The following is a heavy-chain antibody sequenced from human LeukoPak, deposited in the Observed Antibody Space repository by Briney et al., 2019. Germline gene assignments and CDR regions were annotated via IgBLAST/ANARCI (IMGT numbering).Heavy chain of an antibody. CDR1: GSSISSYY. CDR3: ARVGSGSYYHDFDY. D-gene: IGHD1-26*01. CDR2: IYYSGST. J-gene: IGHJ4*02. V-gene: IGHV4-59*01. Sequence: SETLSLTCTVSGSSISSYYWSWIRQPPGKGLEWIGYIYYSGSTNYNPSLKSRVTISVDTSKNQFSLKLRSVSAADTAVYYCARVGSGSYYHDFDYWGQGTLVTVSS.